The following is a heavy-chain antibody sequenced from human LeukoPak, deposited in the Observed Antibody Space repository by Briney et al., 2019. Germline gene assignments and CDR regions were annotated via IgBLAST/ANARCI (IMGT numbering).Heavy chain of an antibody. CDR3: AKGPDSSGYFYFDY. D-gene: IGHD3-22*01. Sequence: SGGSLRLSCAASGFTFSSYGMHWVRQAPGKGLDWVAVISYDGSNKFYADSVKGRFTISRDNSKNTLYLQMNSLRAEDTAVYYCAKGPDSSGYFYFDYWGQGTLVTVSS. V-gene: IGHV3-30*18. CDR1: GFTFSSYG. CDR2: ISYDGSNK. J-gene: IGHJ4*02.